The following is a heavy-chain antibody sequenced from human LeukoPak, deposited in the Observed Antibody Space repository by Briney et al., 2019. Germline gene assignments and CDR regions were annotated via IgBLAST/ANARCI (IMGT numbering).Heavy chain of an antibody. CDR1: GGSISSYY. CDR2: IYYSGST. Sequence: SETLSLTCTVSGGSISSYYWSWIRQPPGKGLEWIGYIYYSGSTNYNPSLKSRVTIPVDTSKNQFSLKLSSVTAADTAVYYCARGGYYGSGNDFRFDPWGQGTLVTVSS. CDR3: ARGGYYGSGNDFRFDP. D-gene: IGHD3-10*01. J-gene: IGHJ5*02. V-gene: IGHV4-59*01.